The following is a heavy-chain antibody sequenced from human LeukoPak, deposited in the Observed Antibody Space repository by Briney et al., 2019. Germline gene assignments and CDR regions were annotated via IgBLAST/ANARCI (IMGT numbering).Heavy chain of an antibody. Sequence: GGSLRLSCAASGFTFGSYSMNWVRQAPGKGLEWVSYISSSSSTIYYADSVKGRFTISRDNAKNSLYLQMDSLRAEDTAVYYCARWIYFVSGTSYYYGMDVWGQGTTVTVSS. D-gene: IGHD3-10*01. CDR1: GFTFGSYS. CDR2: ISSSSSTI. CDR3: ARWIYFVSGTSYYYGMDV. J-gene: IGHJ6*02. V-gene: IGHV3-48*04.